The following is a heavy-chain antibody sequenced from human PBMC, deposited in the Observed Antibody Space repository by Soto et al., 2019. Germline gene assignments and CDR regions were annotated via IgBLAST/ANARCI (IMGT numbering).Heavy chain of an antibody. V-gene: IGHV4-4*02. CDR2: IFHSGST. Sequence: QVQLQESGPGLVKPSGTLSLTCAVSGASIRSNNRWSWVRQPPGKGLEWIGEIFHSGSTNYNPSLKTRLTISVDKSKNQISLKMSSVTAADTAVYYSARVYSGSYSDSWGRGTLVTVSS. J-gene: IGHJ4*02. CDR1: GASIRSNNR. CDR3: ARVYSGSYSDS. D-gene: IGHD1-26*01.